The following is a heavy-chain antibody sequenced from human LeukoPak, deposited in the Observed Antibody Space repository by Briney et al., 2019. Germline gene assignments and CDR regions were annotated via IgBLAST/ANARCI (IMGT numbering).Heavy chain of an antibody. D-gene: IGHD2-15*01. CDR1: GGSFSGYY. V-gene: IGHV4-34*01. CDR3: ARVVASTSIDS. J-gene: IGHJ4*02. CDR2: INHSGST. Sequence: KSSETLSLTCAVYGGSFSGYYWSWIRQPPGKGLEWIGEINHSGSTNYNPSLKSRVTISVDPSKNRFSLKLTSVTAADTAVYYCARVVASTSIDSWGQGTLVTVSS.